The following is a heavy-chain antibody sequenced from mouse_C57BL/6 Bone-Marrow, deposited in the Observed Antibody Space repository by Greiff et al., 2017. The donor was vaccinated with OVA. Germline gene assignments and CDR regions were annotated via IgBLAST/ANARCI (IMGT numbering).Heavy chain of an antibody. CDR2: FHPYNDDT. CDR3: ARNNFLLRSSMDY. CDR1: GYTFTTYP. Sequence: VQLQESGAELVKPGASVKMSCKASGYTFTTYPIEWMKQNHGKSLEWIGNFHPYNDDTKYNEKFKGKATLTVEKSSSTVYLELSRLTSDDSAVYYCARNNFLLRSSMDYWGQGTSVTGSS. V-gene: IGHV1-47*01. D-gene: IGHD1-1*01. J-gene: IGHJ4*01.